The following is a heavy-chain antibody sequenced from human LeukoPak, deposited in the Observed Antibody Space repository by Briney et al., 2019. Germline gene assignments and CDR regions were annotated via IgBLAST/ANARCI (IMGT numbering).Heavy chain of an antibody. D-gene: IGHD1-26*01. V-gene: IGHV3-23*01. CDR3: AKERMSGSYFDY. Sequence: PGGSLRLSCAASGFTFSTYAMNWVRQAPGKGLEWVSTISGGSGSTYYADSVKGRFTISRDNSKNTLYLQMNGLRAEDTAVYYCAKERMSGSYFDYWGQGTLVTVSS. CDR2: ISGGSGST. J-gene: IGHJ4*02. CDR1: GFTFSTYA.